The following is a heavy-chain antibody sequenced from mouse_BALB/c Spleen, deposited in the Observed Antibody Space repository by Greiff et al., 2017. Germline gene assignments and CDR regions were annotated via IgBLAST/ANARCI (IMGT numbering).Heavy chain of an antibody. Sequence: EVKLMDSGGGLVQPGGSRKLSCAASGFTFSSFGMHWVRQAPEKGLEWVAYISSGSSTIYYADTVKGRFTISRDNPKNTLFLQMTSLRSEDTAMYYCARDDHRPGFAYWGQGTLVTVSA. CDR2: ISSGSSTI. J-gene: IGHJ3*01. CDR1: GFTFSSFG. CDR3: ARDDHRPGFAY. V-gene: IGHV5-17*02. D-gene: IGHD2-14*01.